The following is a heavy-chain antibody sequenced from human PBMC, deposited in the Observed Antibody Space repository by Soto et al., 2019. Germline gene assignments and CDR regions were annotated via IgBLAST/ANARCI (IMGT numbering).Heavy chain of an antibody. D-gene: IGHD3-16*01. Sequence: GDSVKVSCKASGYTFTSYDIHWVRQAPGQRLEWMGWINVGNGKTKYSQNFQGRVTISRDTSANTAYMEVNTLRSEDTAVYYCASSSVVGRGFYSMDVWCQATTVTGS. V-gene: IGHV1-3*01. CDR1: GYTFTSYD. CDR3: ASSSVVGRGFYSMDV. J-gene: IGHJ6*02. CDR2: INVGNGKT.